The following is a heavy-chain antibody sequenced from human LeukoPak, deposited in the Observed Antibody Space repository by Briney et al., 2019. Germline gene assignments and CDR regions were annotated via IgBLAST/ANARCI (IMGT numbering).Heavy chain of an antibody. J-gene: IGHJ6*03. V-gene: IGHV6-1*01. CDR3: ARGLTGTTSYYYYYYMDV. CDR2: TYYRSKWYN. Sequence: PSQTLSLTCAISGDSVSSNSAAWNWIRQSPSRGLEWLGRTYYRSKWYNDYAVSVKSRITINPDTSKNQFSLQLNSVTPEDTAVYYCARGLTGTTSYYYYYYMDVWGKGTTVTVSS. D-gene: IGHD1-1*01. CDR1: GDSVSSNSAA.